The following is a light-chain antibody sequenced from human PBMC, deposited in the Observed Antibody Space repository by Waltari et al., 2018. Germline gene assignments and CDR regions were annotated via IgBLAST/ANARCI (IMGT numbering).Light chain of an antibody. CDR2: DVS. CDR3: SSYTSSSTLV. V-gene: IGLV2-14*01. CDR1: SSDVVGYNY. J-gene: IGLJ2*01. Sequence: QSALTQPASVSGSPGQSITISCTGTSSDVVGYNYVSWYQQHPGKAPKLMIYDVSKRPSGVSNRFSGSKSGNTASLTISWLQAEDEADYYCSSYTSSSTLVFGGGTKLTVL.